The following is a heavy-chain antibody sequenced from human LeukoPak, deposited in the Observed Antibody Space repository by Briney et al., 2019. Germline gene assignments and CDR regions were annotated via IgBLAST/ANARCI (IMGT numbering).Heavy chain of an antibody. CDR2: ISWNSGSI. D-gene: IGHD2-15*01. CDR3: AKDVSLGYCSGGSCSAHIDY. Sequence: GGSLRLSCAASGFTFDDYAMHWVRQAPGKGLEWVSGISWNSGSIGYADSVKGRFTISRDNAKNSLYLQMNSLRAEDMALYFCAKDVSLGYCSGGSCSAHIDYWGQGTLVTVSS. J-gene: IGHJ4*02. CDR1: GFTFDDYA. V-gene: IGHV3-9*03.